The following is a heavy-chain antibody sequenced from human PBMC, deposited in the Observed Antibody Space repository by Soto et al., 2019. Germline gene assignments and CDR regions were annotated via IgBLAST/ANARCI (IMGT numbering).Heavy chain of an antibody. CDR3: AKEVHCGGGSCSWSEGFDY. J-gene: IGHJ4*02. V-gene: IGHV3-30*18. D-gene: IGHD2-15*01. Sequence: QVQLVESGGGVVQPGRSLRLSCAASGFIFSSYGRHWVRQATDKELEWVAVISYEGSHTYYADSVKGRFTITRDNSKNTLYLQMNSLRPEDTAVYYCAKEVHCGGGSCSWSEGFDYWGQGTLLTVSS. CDR1: GFIFSSYG. CDR2: ISYEGSHT.